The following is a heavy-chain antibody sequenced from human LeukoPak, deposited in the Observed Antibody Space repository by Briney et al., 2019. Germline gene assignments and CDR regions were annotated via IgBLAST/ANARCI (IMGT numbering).Heavy chain of an antibody. J-gene: IGHJ5*02. Sequence: GGSPRLSCAASGFTLSSYWMHWVRQAPGKGLVWVSRINSDGSSTSCADSVKGRFTISRDNAKNTLYLQMNSLRAEDTAVYYCARGLIVVVPAANNWFDPWGQGTLVTVSS. V-gene: IGHV3-74*01. D-gene: IGHD2-2*01. CDR2: INSDGSST. CDR3: ARGLIVVVPAANNWFDP. CDR1: GFTLSSYW.